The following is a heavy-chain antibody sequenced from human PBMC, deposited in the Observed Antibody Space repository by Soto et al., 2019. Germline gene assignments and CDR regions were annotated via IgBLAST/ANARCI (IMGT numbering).Heavy chain of an antibody. CDR1: GYTFTGYY. CDR2: INPTSGGT. CDR3: ARASRHSGYDAFDI. D-gene: IGHD3-22*01. J-gene: IGHJ3*02. Sequence: QVQLVQSGAEVKKPGASVKVSCKASGYTFTGYYMHWVRRAPGQGLEWMAWINPTSGGTNYAQKFQGWVTMTRDTSISTADMELSMLISDDTAVYYCARASRHSGYDAFDIWCQGTMVTVSS. V-gene: IGHV1-2*04.